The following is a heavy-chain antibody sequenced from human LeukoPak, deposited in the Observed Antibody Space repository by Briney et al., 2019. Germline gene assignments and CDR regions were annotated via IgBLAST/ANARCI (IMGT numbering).Heavy chain of an antibody. CDR1: GFTFSSYG. V-gene: IGHV3-33*01. D-gene: IGHD2-21*02. Sequence: PGGSLRLSCAASGFTFSSYGMHWVRQAPGKGLEWVAVIWYDGSNKYYADSVKGRFTISRDNSKNTLYLQMNSLRAEDTAVYYCARGGPFTVTAFDYWGQGTLVTVSS. CDR2: IWYDGSNK. CDR3: ARGGPFTVTAFDY. J-gene: IGHJ4*02.